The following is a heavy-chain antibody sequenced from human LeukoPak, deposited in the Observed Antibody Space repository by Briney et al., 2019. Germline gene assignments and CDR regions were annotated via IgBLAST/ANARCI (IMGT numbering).Heavy chain of an antibody. CDR2: ISAYNGNT. D-gene: IGHD6-19*01. Sequence: GASVKVSCKASGYTFTSYGISWVRQAPGQGLEWMGWISAYNGNTNYARKLQGRVTMTTDTSTSTAYMELGSLRSDDTAVYYCARVEEAGSGWYGRDYWGQGTLVTVSS. V-gene: IGHV1-18*01. CDR3: ARVEEAGSGWYGRDY. J-gene: IGHJ4*02. CDR1: GYTFTSYG.